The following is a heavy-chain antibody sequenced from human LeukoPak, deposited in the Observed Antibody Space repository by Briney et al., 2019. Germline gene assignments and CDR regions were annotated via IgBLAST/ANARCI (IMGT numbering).Heavy chain of an antibody. Sequence: GGSLRLSCAASGFTFDDYGVSWVRQAPGKGLEWVSDIIWNGGSTGYADSVKGRFTISRDNAKNSLYLQMNSLRAEDTALYYCARGIIPSPYFYCDYWGQGTLVTVSS. D-gene: IGHD2/OR15-2a*01. CDR3: ARGIIPSPYFYCDY. V-gene: IGHV3-20*04. CDR2: IIWNGGST. J-gene: IGHJ4*02. CDR1: GFTFDDYG.